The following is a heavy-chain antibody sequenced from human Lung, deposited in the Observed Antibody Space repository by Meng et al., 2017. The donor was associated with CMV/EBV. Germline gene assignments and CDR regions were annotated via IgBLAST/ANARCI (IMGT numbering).Heavy chain of an antibody. D-gene: IGHD4-23*01. Sequence: GESLKISCAASGFPFSIYKMNWVRQAPGKGLEWISYISSSGRITYYADSVKGRFTISRDNAKNSLYLQMNSLRAEDTAVYYCARGLPDYGDNSGGGYWGQGXLVTVSS. V-gene: IGHV3-48*03. CDR1: GFPFSIYK. CDR3: ARGLPDYGDNSGGGY. J-gene: IGHJ4*02. CDR2: ISSSGRIT.